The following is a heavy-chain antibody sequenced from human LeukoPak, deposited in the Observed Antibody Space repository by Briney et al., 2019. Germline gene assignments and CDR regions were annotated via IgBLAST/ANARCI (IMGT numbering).Heavy chain of an antibody. D-gene: IGHD3-22*01. V-gene: IGHV1-69*02. Sequence: SVQVSCQASGGPFRSYTISWVRPAPGQGREWMGRLIPILGIANYSQKFQGRVTITADKSTSTAYMELSSLRSEDTAVYYCARLTYYYDSSGYYSNWGQGTLVTVSS. J-gene: IGHJ4*02. CDR3: ARLTYYYDSSGYYSN. CDR1: GGPFRSYT. CDR2: LIPILGIA.